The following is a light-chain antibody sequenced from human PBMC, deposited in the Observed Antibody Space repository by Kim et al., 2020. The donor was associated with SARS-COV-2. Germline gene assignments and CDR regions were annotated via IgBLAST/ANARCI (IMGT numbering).Light chain of an antibody. CDR3: SSYTSSSTLV. J-gene: IGLJ1*01. V-gene: IGLV2-14*03. CDR1: SSDVGGYNY. CDR2: DVS. Sequence: GQSITISCTATSSDVGGYNYVSWYQQHPGKAPKLIIYDVSNRPSGVSNRFSGSKSGNTASLTISGLQAEDEADYYCSSYTSSSTLVFGTGTKVTVL.